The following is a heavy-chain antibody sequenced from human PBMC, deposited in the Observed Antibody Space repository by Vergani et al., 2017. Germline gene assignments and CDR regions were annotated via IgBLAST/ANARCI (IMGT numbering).Heavy chain of an antibody. Sequence: EVQLVPSGAEVKKPGESLKISCKGSGYSFTNYWIGWVRQLPGKGLEWMGIIYPGDSDTRYSPSFQGQVTISADKSINTAYLHWSSLKASDTAMYYCARPRSSSLGYYFDYWGQGTLVTVSS. D-gene: IGHD6-6*01. CDR1: GYSFTNYW. J-gene: IGHJ4*02. V-gene: IGHV5-51*03. CDR2: IYPGDSDT. CDR3: ARPRSSSLGYYFDY.